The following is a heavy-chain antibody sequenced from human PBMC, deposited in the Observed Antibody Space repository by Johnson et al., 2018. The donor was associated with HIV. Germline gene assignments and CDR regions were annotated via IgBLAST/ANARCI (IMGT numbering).Heavy chain of an antibody. D-gene: IGHD3-3*01. J-gene: IGHJ3*02. CDR1: GFTVSSNY. V-gene: IGHV3-66*02. CDR3: ARGSYNFWSGEREAFDI. Sequence: MLLVESGGGLVQPGGSLRLSCAASGFTVSSNYMSWVRQAPGKGLEWVSVIYSGGSTYYADSVKGRFTISRDNSKNTLYLQMNSLRAEDTAVYYCARGSYNFWSGEREAFDIWGQGTMVTVSS. CDR2: IYSGGST.